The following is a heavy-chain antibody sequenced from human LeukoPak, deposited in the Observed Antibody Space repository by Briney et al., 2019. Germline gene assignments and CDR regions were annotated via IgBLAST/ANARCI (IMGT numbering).Heavy chain of an antibody. D-gene: IGHD3-9*01. CDR3: ARGRNPDYDILTGYFLYYFDY. Sequence: SETLSLTCAVYGGSFSGYYWSWIRQPPGKGLEWIGEINHSGSTNYNPSLKSRVTISVDTSKNQFSLKLSSVTAADTAVYYCARGRNPDYDILTGYFLYYFDYWGQGTLVTVSS. CDR2: INHSGST. J-gene: IGHJ4*02. CDR1: GGSFSGYY. V-gene: IGHV4-34*01.